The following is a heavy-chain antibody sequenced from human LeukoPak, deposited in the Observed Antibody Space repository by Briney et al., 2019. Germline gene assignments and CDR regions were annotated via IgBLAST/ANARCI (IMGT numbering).Heavy chain of an antibody. D-gene: IGHD3-16*01. J-gene: IGHJ4*02. CDR1: GFTFSSYA. V-gene: IGHV3-21*01. Sequence: PGGSLRLSCAASGFTFSSYAMSWVRQAPGKGLEWVSSISSSGRYIYYADSVKGRFTISRDNAKNSLFLQMNSLRAEDTAVYFCARNFDSVTSAPAYWGQGSLVTVSS. CDR3: ARNFDSVTSAPAY. CDR2: ISSSGRYI.